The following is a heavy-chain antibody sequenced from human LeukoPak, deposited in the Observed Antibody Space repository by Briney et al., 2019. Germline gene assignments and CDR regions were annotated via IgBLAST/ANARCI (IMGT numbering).Heavy chain of an antibody. D-gene: IGHD3-22*01. CDR3: ARSFTMIVVVTSNWFDP. CDR2: IYYSGST. CDR1: GGSISSSSYY. Sequence: SETLSLTCTVSGGSISSSSYYWGWIRQPPGKGLEWIGSIYYSGSTYYNPSLKSRVTISVDTSKNQFSLKLSSVTAADTAVYYCARSFTMIVVVTSNWFDPWGQGTLVTVSS. J-gene: IGHJ5*02. V-gene: IGHV4-39*07.